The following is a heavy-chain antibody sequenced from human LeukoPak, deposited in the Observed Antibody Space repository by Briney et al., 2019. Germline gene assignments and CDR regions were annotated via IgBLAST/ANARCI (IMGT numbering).Heavy chain of an antibody. V-gene: IGHV1-2*02. CDR1: GYTFTGYY. D-gene: IGHD2-15*01. CDR2: INPNSGGT. J-gene: IGHJ5*02. CDR3: ARETLYCSGGSCYVADSSNWFDP. Sequence: ASVKVSCKASGYTFTGYYMHWVRQAPGQGLEWMGWINPNSGGTNYAQKFQGRVTMTRDTPISTAYMELSRLRSDDTAVYYCARETLYCSGGSCYVADSSNWFDPWGQGTLVTVSS.